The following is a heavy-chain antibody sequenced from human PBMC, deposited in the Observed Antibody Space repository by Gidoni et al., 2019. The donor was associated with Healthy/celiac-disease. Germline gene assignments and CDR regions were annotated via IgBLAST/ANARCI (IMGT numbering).Heavy chain of an antibody. CDR3: ARGQGSSRNKYFDY. J-gene: IGHJ4*02. CDR2: INHSGST. D-gene: IGHD6-6*01. V-gene: IGHV4-34*01. CDR1: GGYFSGYY. Sequence: QLQPHQWGGGTFKSSETLSITCSVYGGYFSGYYWSWIRQPAGKGLEWIGEINHSGSTNYNPSLKSRVTISVDTSKNQFSLKLSSVTAADTAVYYCARGQGSSRNKYFDYWGQGTLVTVSS.